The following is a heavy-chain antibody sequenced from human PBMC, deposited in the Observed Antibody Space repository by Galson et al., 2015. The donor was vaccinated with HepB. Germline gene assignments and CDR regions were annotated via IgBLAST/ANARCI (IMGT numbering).Heavy chain of an antibody. Sequence: SLRLSCAASGFTFSSYAKSWVRQAPGKGLEWVSAISGSGGSTYYADSVKGRFTISRDNSKNTLYLQMNSLRAEDTAVYYCAKDRGGMGIQLWFDYWGQGTLVTVSS. CDR2: ISGSGGST. CDR3: AKDRGGMGIQLWFDY. D-gene: IGHD5-18*01. CDR1: GFTFSSYA. V-gene: IGHV3-23*01. J-gene: IGHJ4*02.